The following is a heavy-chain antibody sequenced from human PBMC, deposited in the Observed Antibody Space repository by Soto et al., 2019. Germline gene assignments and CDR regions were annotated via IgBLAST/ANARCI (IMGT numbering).Heavy chain of an antibody. V-gene: IGHV3-23*01. Sequence: EVQLLESGGGLVQPGGSLRLSCAASGFTFSSYAMSWVRQAPGKGLEWVSAISGSGGSTYYADSVKGRFTISRDNSKNTLYLQMNSLRAEDTAVYYCAKNVMVYARNPLQTTWFDPWGQGTLVTVSS. J-gene: IGHJ5*02. CDR3: AKNVMVYARNPLQTTWFDP. CDR1: GFTFSSYA. CDR2: ISGSGGST. D-gene: IGHD2-8*01.